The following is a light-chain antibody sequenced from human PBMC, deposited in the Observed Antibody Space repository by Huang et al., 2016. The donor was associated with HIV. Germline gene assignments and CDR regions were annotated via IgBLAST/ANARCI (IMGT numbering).Light chain of an antibody. CDR1: QGVSNN. CDR3: QHYNNWPPWT. CDR2: GAS. J-gene: IGKJ1*01. V-gene: IGKV3D-15*01. Sequence: EIVMTQSPATLSVSPGERATLSCRASQGVSNNIAWYQQKPGQTPRLLIQGASTRATGIAAKFSGRGSGTDFTLTITSLQPEDSAVYYCQHYNNWPPWTFGPGTQVEI.